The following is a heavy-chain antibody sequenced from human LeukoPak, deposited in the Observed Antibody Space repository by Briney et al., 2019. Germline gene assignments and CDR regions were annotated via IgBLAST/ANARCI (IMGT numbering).Heavy chain of an antibody. J-gene: IGHJ4*02. CDR2: INPNSGGT. D-gene: IGHD2-8*01. V-gene: IGHV1-2*02. CDR1: GYTFTGYY. Sequence: APVKVSCKASGYTFTGYYMHWVRQAPGQGLEWMGWINPNSGGTNYAQKFQGRVTMTRDTSISTAYMELSRLRSDDTAVYYCARDLGVCTNGVCYYFDYWGQGTLVTVSS. CDR3: ARDLGVCTNGVCYYFDY.